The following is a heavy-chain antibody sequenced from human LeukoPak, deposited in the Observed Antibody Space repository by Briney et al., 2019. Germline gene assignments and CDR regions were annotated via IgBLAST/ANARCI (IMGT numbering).Heavy chain of an antibody. CDR3: ARVKYYYDSSGYYRIYYFDY. J-gene: IGHJ4*02. Sequence: SETLSLTCTVSGGSISSYYRSWIRQPPGKGLEWIGYIYYSGSTNYNPSLKSRVTISVDTSKNQFSLKLSSVTAADTAVYYCARVKYYYDSSGYYRIYYFDYWGQGTLVTVSS. CDR2: IYYSGST. D-gene: IGHD3-22*01. CDR1: GGSISSYY. V-gene: IGHV4-59*01.